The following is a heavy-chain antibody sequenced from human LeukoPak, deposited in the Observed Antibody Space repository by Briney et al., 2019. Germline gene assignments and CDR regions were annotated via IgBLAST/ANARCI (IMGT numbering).Heavy chain of an antibody. D-gene: IGHD3-10*01. V-gene: IGHV4-39*01. CDR1: GGSISGSSYY. Sequence: SETLSLTCTVSGGSISGSSYYWGWIRQPPGKGLEWIGSIYYSGSTYYNPSLKSRVTISVDTSKNQFSLKLNSVTVTDMAVYYCARHYGPWGQGTLVTVSS. J-gene: IGHJ4*02. CDR3: ARHYGP. CDR2: IYYSGST.